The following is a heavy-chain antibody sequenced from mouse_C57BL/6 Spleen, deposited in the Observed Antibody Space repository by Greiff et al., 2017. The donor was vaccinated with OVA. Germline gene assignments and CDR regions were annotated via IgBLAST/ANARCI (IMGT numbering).Heavy chain of an antibody. CDR2: IDPSDSET. J-gene: IGHJ3*01. CDR1: GYTFTSYW. D-gene: IGHD4-1*01. V-gene: IGHV1-52*01. Sequence: QVHVKQPGAELVRPGSSVKLSCKASGYTFTSYWMHWVKQRPIQGLEWIGNIDPSDSETHYNQKFKDKATLTVDKSSSTAYMQLSSLTSEDSAVYYCAREESGGFAYWGQGTLVTVSA. CDR3: AREESGGFAY.